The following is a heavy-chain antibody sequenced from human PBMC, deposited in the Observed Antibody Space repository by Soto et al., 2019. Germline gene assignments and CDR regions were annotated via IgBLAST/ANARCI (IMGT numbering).Heavy chain of an antibody. CDR1: GFTFSDHR. CDR2: ARNIANSYAT. CDR3: ARLMGTSFDL. Sequence: GSMRLSWGASGFTFSDHRMDWGLEAPGKGLEWVGRARNIANSYATAYAASVKGRFTISRDDSKNSLSLQMNSLKTEDTAVYFCARLMGTSFDLWGQGTLVTVSS. J-gene: IGHJ4*02. D-gene: IGHD2-8*01. V-gene: IGHV3-72*01.